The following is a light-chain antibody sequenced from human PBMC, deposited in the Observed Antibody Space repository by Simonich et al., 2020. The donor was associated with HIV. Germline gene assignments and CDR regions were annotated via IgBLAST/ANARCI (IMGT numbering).Light chain of an antibody. Sequence: SYKLHQPSSVSVSPGQTARITCPGDALPKQYAPWYTQKPGQAPVLVIYRDRERPSEIPERFSGSSSGTTVTLTISGVQAEDEADYYCQSADSSGTYWVFGGGTKLTVL. CDR3: QSADSSGTYWV. J-gene: IGLJ3*02. V-gene: IGLV3-25*03. CDR1: ALPKQY. CDR2: RDR.